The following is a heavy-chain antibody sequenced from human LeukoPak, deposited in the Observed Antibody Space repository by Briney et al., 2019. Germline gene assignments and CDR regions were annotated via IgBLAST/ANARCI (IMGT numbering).Heavy chain of an antibody. V-gene: IGHV3-72*01. CDR3: ARVVRYNGRGHYFDY. J-gene: IGHJ4*02. CDR2: SRNKANSYTT. CDR1: GFTFSDHY. D-gene: IGHD1-26*01. Sequence: GSLRLSCVASGFTFSDHYIDWVRQAPGKGLEWVGRSRNKANSYTTGYAASVKGRFTISRDDSENSLYLQMNSLKTEDTAVYYCARVVRYNGRGHYFDYWGQGTLVTVSS.